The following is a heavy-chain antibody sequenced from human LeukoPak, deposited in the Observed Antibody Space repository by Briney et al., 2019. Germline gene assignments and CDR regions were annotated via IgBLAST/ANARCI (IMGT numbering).Heavy chain of an antibody. J-gene: IGHJ5*02. CDR3: ARCGRMRIFGAGGRTGFDP. CDR1: GFTFSSYE. D-gene: IGHD3-3*01. Sequence: GGSLRLTCAASGFTFSSYEMNWVRQAPGKGLEWVSYISSSGSTIYYADSVKGRFTISRDNAKNTLYLQMNSLRAEDTAVYYCARCGRMRIFGAGGRTGFDPWGQGTLVIVSS. CDR2: ISSSGSTI. V-gene: IGHV3-48*03.